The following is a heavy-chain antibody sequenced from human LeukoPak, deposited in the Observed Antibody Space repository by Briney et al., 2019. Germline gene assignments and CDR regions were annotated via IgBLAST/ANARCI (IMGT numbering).Heavy chain of an antibody. CDR2: TYYRSKWYN. V-gene: IGHV6-1*01. J-gene: IGHJ4*02. CDR1: GDSVSSDSAA. Sequence: SQTLSLTCAISGDSVSSDSAAWNWIRQSPSRGLEWLGRTYYRSKWYNDYAVSVKSRITINPDTSKNQFSLKLSSVTAADTAVYYCARGGGKQLARKVWGQGTLVTVSS. D-gene: IGHD6-6*01. CDR3: ARGGGKQLARKV.